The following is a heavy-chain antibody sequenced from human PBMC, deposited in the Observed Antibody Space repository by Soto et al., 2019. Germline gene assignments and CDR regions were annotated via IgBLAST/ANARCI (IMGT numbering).Heavy chain of an antibody. CDR1: GFTFRSYA. J-gene: IGHJ4*02. Sequence: PGGSLSLSCAAFGFTFRSYAMHWVSQAPGKGLEWVAVISYDGSNKYYADSVKGRFTISRDNSKNTLYLQMNSLRAEDTAVYYCARGAHDYGGHDYWGRGT. CDR3: ARGAHDYGGHDY. D-gene: IGHD4-17*01. CDR2: ISYDGSNK. V-gene: IGHV3-30-3*01.